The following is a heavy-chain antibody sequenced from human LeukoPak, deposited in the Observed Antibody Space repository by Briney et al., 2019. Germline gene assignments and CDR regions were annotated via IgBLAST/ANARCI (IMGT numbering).Heavy chain of an antibody. J-gene: IGHJ4*02. Sequence: GGSLRLSCAASGFTVSSYAMSWVRQAPGKGLEWVSAISGSGGSTYYADSVKGRFTISRDNSKNTLYLQMNSLRAEDTAVYYCAKDKEGAVGATEFDYWGQGTLVTVSS. CDR3: AKDKEGAVGATEFDY. V-gene: IGHV3-23*01. D-gene: IGHD1-26*01. CDR2: ISGSGGST. CDR1: GFTVSSYA.